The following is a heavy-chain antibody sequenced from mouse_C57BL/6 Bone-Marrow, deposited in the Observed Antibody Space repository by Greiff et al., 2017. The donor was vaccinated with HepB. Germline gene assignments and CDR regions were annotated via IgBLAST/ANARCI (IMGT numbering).Heavy chain of an antibody. Sequence: DVKLQESGAELVRPGASVKLSCTASGFNIKDDYMHWVKQRPEQGLEWIGWIDPENGDTEYASKFQGKATITADTSSNTAYLQLSSLTSEDTAVYYCTTPVITTVVDWYFDVWGTGTTVTVSS. CDR3: TTPVITTVVDWYFDV. D-gene: IGHD1-1*01. J-gene: IGHJ1*03. CDR2: IDPENGDT. V-gene: IGHV14-4*01. CDR1: GFNIKDDY.